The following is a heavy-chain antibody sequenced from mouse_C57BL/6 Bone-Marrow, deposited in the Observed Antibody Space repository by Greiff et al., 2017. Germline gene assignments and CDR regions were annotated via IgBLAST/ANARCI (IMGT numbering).Heavy chain of an antibody. J-gene: IGHJ3*01. CDR1: GFHIKDYY. D-gene: IGHD2-3*01. Sequence: VQLQQSGAELVRPGASVKLSCTASGFHIKDYYMHWVKQRPEQGLEWIGRIDPEDGDTEYAPKFQGKATMTAATSSNTAYLQLSSLTSEDTAVYYCTTSDGYYWFAYWGQGTLVTVSA. CDR2: IDPEDGDT. CDR3: TTSDGYYWFAY. V-gene: IGHV14-1*01.